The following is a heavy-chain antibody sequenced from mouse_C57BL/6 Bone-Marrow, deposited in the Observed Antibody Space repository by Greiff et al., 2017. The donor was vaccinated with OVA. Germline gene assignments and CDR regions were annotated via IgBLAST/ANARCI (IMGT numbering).Heavy chain of an antibody. CDR1: GFNIKDAY. CDR2: IDPENGDT. Sequence: VQLKESGAELVRPGASVKLSCTASGFNIKDAYMHWVKQRPEQGLEWIGWIDPENGDTEYASKFQGKATITADTSSNTAYLQLSSLTSEDTAVYYCTTFRGYCYAMDSRGQGTSVTAST. V-gene: IGHV14-4*01. CDR3: TTFRGYCYAMDS. J-gene: IGHJ4*01.